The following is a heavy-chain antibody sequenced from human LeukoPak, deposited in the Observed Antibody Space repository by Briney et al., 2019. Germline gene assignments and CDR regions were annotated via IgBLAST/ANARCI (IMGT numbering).Heavy chain of an antibody. Sequence: SETLSLTCTVSDGSLSDYYWAWVRQPPGKGLEFIGNIYHSGSTGYNPSLKTRVSISVDKSKSQFSLDLFSVTAADTAVYYCAREPVKYNWNFADPSGYVDIWGKGTTVTVS. CDR3: AREPVKYNWNFADPSGYVDI. CDR2: IYHSGST. CDR1: DGSLSDYY. V-gene: IGHV4-59*01. D-gene: IGHD1-1*01. J-gene: IGHJ6*03.